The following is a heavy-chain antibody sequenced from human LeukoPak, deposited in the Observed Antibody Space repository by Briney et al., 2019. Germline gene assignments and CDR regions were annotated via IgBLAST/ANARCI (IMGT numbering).Heavy chain of an antibody. J-gene: IGHJ4*02. V-gene: IGHV3-49*04. CDR3: ASSRRRDVVVVPAPDY. CDR2: IRCKAYGGTT. D-gene: IGHD2-2*01. CDR1: GFIFADYP. Sequence: GGSLRLSCKASGFIFADYPMSWVRQAPGKGLEWVGFIRCKAYGGTTEYAASVKGRFTISRHESKSIAYLQMNSLKTEDTGVYYCASSRRRDVVVVPAPDYWGQGTLVTVSS.